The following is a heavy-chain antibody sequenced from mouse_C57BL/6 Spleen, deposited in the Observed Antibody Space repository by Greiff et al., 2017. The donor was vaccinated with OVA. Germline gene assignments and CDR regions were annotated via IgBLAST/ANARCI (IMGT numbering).Heavy chain of an antibody. CDR3: TTDYSSPSGY. Sequence: VQLQQSGAELVRPGASVKLSCTASGFNIKDDYMHWVKQRPEQGLEWIGWIDPENGDTEYASKFQGKATITADTSSNTAYLQLSSLTSEDTAVYYCTTDYSSPSGYWGQGTTLTVSS. CDR2: IDPENGDT. J-gene: IGHJ2*01. CDR1: GFNIKDDY. V-gene: IGHV14-4*01. D-gene: IGHD1-1*01.